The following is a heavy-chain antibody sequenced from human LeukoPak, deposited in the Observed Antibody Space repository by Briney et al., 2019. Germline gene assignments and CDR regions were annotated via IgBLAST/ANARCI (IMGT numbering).Heavy chain of an antibody. CDR2: IYYSGST. V-gene: IGHV4-30-4*01. D-gene: IGHD3-10*01. Sequence: SETLSLTCTVSGYSISSGYYWSWIRQPPGKGLEWIGYIYYSGSTSYNPSLRSRVTISVDTSKNQFSLKLTSVTAADTAVYYCATETSGDAFDIWGQGTMVTVSS. J-gene: IGHJ3*02. CDR3: ATETSGDAFDI. CDR1: GYSISSGYY.